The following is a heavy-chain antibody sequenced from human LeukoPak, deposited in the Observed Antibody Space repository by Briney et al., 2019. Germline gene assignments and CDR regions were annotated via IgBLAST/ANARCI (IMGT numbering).Heavy chain of an antibody. CDR3: TRRVDATRWYDP. J-gene: IGHJ5*02. Sequence: GSLRLSCAASGFSFSTYWMHWVRQAPGEGLVWVSRISNDGTTTIYADSVKGRFTISRDNAKNTLYLQMDSLRAEDTAVYYCTRRVDATRWYDPWGQGTLVTVSS. D-gene: IGHD2-15*01. CDR2: ISNDGTTT. V-gene: IGHV3-74*01. CDR1: GFSFSTYW.